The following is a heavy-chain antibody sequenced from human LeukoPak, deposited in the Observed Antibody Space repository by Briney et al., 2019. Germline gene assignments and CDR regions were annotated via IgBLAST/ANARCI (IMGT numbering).Heavy chain of an antibody. CDR2: IKLDGSEQ. V-gene: IGHV3-7*01. Sequence: GGSLRLSCADSGLTISNNWMSWVRQAPGKGLEWVANIKLDGSEQYYMDSVKGRFTISRDNGKNVLYLQVSSLRVEDTAVFYCAREGNRRSFDYWGQGTLVTVSS. J-gene: IGHJ4*02. D-gene: IGHD1-14*01. CDR1: GLTISNNW. CDR3: AREGNRRSFDY.